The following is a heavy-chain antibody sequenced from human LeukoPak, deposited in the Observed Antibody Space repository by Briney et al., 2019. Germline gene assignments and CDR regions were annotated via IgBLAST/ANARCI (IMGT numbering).Heavy chain of an antibody. CDR3: AKGSRGYDKPFDY. V-gene: IGHV3-23*01. CDR2: ISGSGSST. Sequence: PGGSLRLSCAASGFTFSNYAMSWVRQAPGKGLEWVSAISGSGSSTYYADSMKGQFTISRDNSKNTLYLQMNSLRAEDTAVYYCAKGSRGYDKPFDYWGQGTLVTVSS. D-gene: IGHD5-12*01. J-gene: IGHJ4*02. CDR1: GFTFSNYA.